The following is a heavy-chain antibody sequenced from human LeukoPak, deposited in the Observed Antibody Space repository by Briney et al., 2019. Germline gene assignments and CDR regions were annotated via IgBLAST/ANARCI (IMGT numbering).Heavy chain of an antibody. CDR2: IYTSGST. D-gene: IGHD6-13*01. Sequence: PSETLSLTCSVSAGSITGYYWSWIRQPAGKGLEWIGRIYTSGSTNYNPSLKSRVTMSVDTSKNQFSLNLSSVTAADTAVYYCARDSSTWRGFDCWGQGTLVTVSS. J-gene: IGHJ4*02. CDR3: ARDSSTWRGFDC. CDR1: AGSITGYY. V-gene: IGHV4-4*07.